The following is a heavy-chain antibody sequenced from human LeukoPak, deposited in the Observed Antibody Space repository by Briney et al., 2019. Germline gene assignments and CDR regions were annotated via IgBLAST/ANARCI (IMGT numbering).Heavy chain of an antibody. V-gene: IGHV3-23*01. Sequence: GGSLRLSCAASGFTFNSYVMSWVRQAPGKGLEWVSTISGSGGSTYYADSVKGRFTISRDNSKNTLYLQMNSLRAEDTAVYYCAKEGGYSSSWTDYRGQGTLVTVSS. CDR3: AKEGGYSSSWTDY. D-gene: IGHD6-13*01. J-gene: IGHJ4*02. CDR1: GFTFNSYV. CDR2: ISGSGGST.